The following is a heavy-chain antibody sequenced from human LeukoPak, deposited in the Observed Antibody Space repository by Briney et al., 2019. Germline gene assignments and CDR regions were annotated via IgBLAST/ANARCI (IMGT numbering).Heavy chain of an antibody. CDR1: GFTFPNSA. CDR3: AAQRGASLHDFWSTRLFDP. Sequence: SVKVSCKASGFTFPNSAVQWVRQARGQRLEWIGWIVLGAGNTVYSHKFHDRVTITRDISTNTAYMELDSLGSEDTAVYYCAAQRGASLHDFWSTRLFDPWGQGTLVTVSS. V-gene: IGHV1-58*01. CDR2: IVLGAGNT. D-gene: IGHD3-3*01. J-gene: IGHJ5*02.